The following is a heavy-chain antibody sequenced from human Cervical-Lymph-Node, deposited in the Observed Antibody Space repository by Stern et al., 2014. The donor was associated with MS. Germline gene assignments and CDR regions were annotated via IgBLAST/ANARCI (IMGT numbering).Heavy chain of an antibody. CDR2: ISSSGDTI. V-gene: IGHV3-11*01. J-gene: IGHJ3*02. CDR1: GFTFSDSY. D-gene: IGHD5-12*01. Sequence: QVQLVESGGGLVKPGGSLRLSCAASGFTFSDSYMTWIRQTPGKGLEWVSYISSSGDTIKYAESVKGRFTVSRDNAKNSLSLQISSLRVEDTAVYYCVRGWEPRQDGPSGHDYDAFDIWGQGTMVTVSS. CDR3: VRGWEPRQDGPSGHDYDAFDI.